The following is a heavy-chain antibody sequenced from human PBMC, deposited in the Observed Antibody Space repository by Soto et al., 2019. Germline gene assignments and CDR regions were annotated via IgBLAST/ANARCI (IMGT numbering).Heavy chain of an antibody. CDR2: ISSSGSTI. Sequence: QVQLVESGGGLVKPGGSLRLSCAASGFTFSDYYMSWIRQAPGKGLEGVSYISSSGSTIYYADSVKGRFTISRDNAKNSLYLKMNSMRAEDTAVYYCARDLRIAVAGKSRNAFDIWGQGTMVTVSS. D-gene: IGHD6-19*01. CDR3: ARDLRIAVAGKSRNAFDI. V-gene: IGHV3-11*01. CDR1: GFTFSDYY. J-gene: IGHJ3*02.